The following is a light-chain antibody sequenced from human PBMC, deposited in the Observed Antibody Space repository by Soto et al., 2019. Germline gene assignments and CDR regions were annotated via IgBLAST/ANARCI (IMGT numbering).Light chain of an antibody. Sequence: AIQMTQSPSSLSASVGDRVTITCRASQGIAYALAWYQKKPGKAPKLLISSASTLQSGVPSRFSGSGSGTDFTVTISSLQPEDFATYYCLQESSYPGTFGQGTKVEIK. CDR3: LQESSYPGT. CDR2: SAS. CDR1: QGIAYA. J-gene: IGKJ1*01. V-gene: IGKV1-6*01.